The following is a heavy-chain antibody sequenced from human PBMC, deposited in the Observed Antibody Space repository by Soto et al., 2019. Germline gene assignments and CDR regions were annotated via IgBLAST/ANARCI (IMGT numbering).Heavy chain of an antibody. CDR1: GFTFRTYA. CDR3: TKDYGAVAEF. Sequence: EVQLLDSGGGLVQPGESLTLSCAASGFTFRTYAMSWVRQAPGKGLEWVAAITGSGDRAYYADSVRGRFTISRDNSKDTLFVEMNSLRVDDTAVYFCTKDYGAVAEFWGQGTLITVSS. CDR2: ITGSGDRA. D-gene: IGHD6-19*01. V-gene: IGHV3-23*01. J-gene: IGHJ4*02.